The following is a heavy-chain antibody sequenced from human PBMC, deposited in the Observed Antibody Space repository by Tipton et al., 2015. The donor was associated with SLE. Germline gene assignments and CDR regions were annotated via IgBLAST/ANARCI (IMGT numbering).Heavy chain of an antibody. V-gene: IGHV3-15*01. D-gene: IGHD1-14*01. Sequence: SLRLSCAASGFIFTDAWMMWVRQAPGKGLEWLGRIKSKASGGTTDYTAAVKDRVTILRDDSKKMLYLQMNTLKTEDTAVYYCAWEAPEGSIHSWGQGTMVNVSS. CDR3: AWEAPEGSIHS. CDR1: GFIFTDAW. CDR2: IKSKASGGTT. J-gene: IGHJ3*01.